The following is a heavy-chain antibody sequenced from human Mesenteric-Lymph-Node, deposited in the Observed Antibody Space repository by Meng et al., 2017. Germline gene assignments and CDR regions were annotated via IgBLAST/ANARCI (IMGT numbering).Heavy chain of an antibody. V-gene: IGHV1-46*01. Sequence: ASVKVSCKASGYSFTNYYIHWVRQAPGHGLEWMGIINPIGGGTSFAQKFQGRVTMTRDTSTSTVYMELSSLGSDDTAVYYCARGRRPRYYDSSGYHDAFDIWGQGTMVTVSS. CDR1: GYSFTNYY. D-gene: IGHD3-22*01. J-gene: IGHJ3*02. CDR3: ARGRRPRYYDSSGYHDAFDI. CDR2: INPIGGGT.